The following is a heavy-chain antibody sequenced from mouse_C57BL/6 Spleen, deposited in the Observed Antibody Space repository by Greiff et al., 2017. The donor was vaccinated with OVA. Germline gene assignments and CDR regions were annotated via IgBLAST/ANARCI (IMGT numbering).Heavy chain of an antibody. CDR3: ARHEDAYYYGSSGYAMDY. Sequence: QVQLKESGAELVKPGASVKLSCKASGYTFTEYTIHWVKQRSGQGLEWIGWFYPGSGSIKYNEKFKDKATLTADKSSSTVYMELSRLTSEDSAVYFCARHEDAYYYGSSGYAMDYWGQGTSVTVSS. CDR2: FYPGSGSI. D-gene: IGHD1-1*01. V-gene: IGHV1-62-2*01. CDR1: GYTFTEYT. J-gene: IGHJ4*01.